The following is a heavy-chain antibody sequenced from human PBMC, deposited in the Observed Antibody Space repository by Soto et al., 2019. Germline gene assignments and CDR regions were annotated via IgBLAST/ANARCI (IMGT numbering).Heavy chain of an antibody. D-gene: IGHD4-17*01. CDR1: GFTVSSNY. Sequence: GGSLRLSCAASGFTVSSNYTSWVRQAPGKGLGWVSVIYSGGSTYYADSVKGRFTISRDNSKNTLYLQMNSLRAEDTAVYYCGKGGGNDYGRPNFDYWGQGTLVTVSS. J-gene: IGHJ4*02. CDR2: IYSGGST. CDR3: GKGGGNDYGRPNFDY. V-gene: IGHV3-66*01.